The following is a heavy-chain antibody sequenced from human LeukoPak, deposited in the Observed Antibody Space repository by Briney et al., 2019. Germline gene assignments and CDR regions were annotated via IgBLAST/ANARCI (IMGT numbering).Heavy chain of an antibody. Sequence: AETLSLTCAVSGGSFSAYSWSWIRQPPGKGLEWIGEINHSGSAKYNPSLESRVTLSLDTSNNQFSLKLSSVTAADTAVYYCARADIVVVPAAERESYYYYYYGMDVWGQGTTVTVS. CDR3: ARADIVVVPAAERESYYYYYYGMDV. V-gene: IGHV4-34*01. CDR1: GGSFSAYS. CDR2: INHSGSA. D-gene: IGHD2-2*01. J-gene: IGHJ6*02.